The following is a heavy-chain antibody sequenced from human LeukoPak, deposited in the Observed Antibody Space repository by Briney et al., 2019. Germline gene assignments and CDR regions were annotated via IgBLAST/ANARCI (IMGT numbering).Heavy chain of an antibody. CDR3: ARGPVVRGDNGFDP. CDR1: GGSISSYY. V-gene: IGHV4-4*07. D-gene: IGHD3-10*01. J-gene: IGHJ5*02. CDR2: IYTSGST. Sequence: PSETLSLTCTVSGGSISSYYWSWVRQPAGKGLEWIGRIYTSGSTNYNPSLKSRVTMSVDTSKNQFSLKLNSVTAADTAVYYCARGPVVRGDNGFDPWGQGTLVTVSS.